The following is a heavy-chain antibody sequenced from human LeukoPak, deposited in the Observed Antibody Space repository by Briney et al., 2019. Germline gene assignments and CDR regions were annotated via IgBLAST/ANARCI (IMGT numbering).Heavy chain of an antibody. J-gene: IGHJ4*02. CDR3: ARSFTGSYFDY. V-gene: IGHV4-59*08. D-gene: IGHD3-10*01. CDR1: GGSISSYY. CDR2: IYYSGST. Sequence: SETLSLTCTVSGGSISSYYWSWIRQPPGKGLEWIGYIYYSGSTNYNPSLKSRVTISVDTSKNQFSLKLSSVTAADTAVYYCARSFTGSYFDYWGQGTLVTVSS.